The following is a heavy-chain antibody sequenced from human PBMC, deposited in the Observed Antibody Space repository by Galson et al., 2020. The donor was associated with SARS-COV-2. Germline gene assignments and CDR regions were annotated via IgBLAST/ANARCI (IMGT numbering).Heavy chain of an antibody. D-gene: IGHD2-8*01. J-gene: IGHJ4*02. Sequence: SETLSLTCAVSGGSISSGGHSWSWIRQPPGKGLEWIGYIYHSGSTYYNPSLESRVTISVDGSKDQFSLKLSSVTAADTAVYFCARNNGGYFDYWGQGTLVTVSS. CDR1: GGSISSGGHS. CDR3: ARNNGGYFDY. CDR2: IYHSGST. V-gene: IGHV4-30-2*01.